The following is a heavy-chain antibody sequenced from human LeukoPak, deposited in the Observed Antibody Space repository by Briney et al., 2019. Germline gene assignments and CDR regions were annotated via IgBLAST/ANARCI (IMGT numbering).Heavy chain of an antibody. D-gene: IGHD3-10*01. V-gene: IGHV3-30*04. CDR2: ISYDGSNK. Sequence: PGGSLRLSCAASGFTFSSYAMHWVRQAPGKGLEWVAVISYDGSNKYYADSVKGRFTISRDNSKNTLYLQMNSLRAEDTAVYYCARDGDGYGSGSPYFDYWGQGTLVTASS. J-gene: IGHJ4*02. CDR1: GFTFSSYA. CDR3: ARDGDGYGSGSPYFDY.